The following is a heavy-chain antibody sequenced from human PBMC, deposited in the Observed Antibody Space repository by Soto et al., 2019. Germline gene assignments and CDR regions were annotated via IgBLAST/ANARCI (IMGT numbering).Heavy chain of an antibody. CDR1: GFTFSSNA. D-gene: IGHD2-2*01. Sequence: EVQLLESGGGLVQPGGSLRLSCTASGFTFSSNAMGWVRQAPGKGLEWVSSIGNSGGLTVYADSVKGRFTISRDNSRNTLVLQMNSLRAEDTAVYYCANIHTTSANFDYWGQGTLVTVSS. CDR3: ANIHTTSANFDY. V-gene: IGHV3-23*01. CDR2: IGNSGGLT. J-gene: IGHJ4*02.